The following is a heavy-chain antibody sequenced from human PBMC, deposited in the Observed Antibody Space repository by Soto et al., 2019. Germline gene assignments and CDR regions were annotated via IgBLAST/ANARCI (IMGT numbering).Heavy chain of an antibody. Sequence: EVQLLESGGGLVQPGGSLRLSCAASGFTLSSYAMSWVRQAPGKGLEWVSAISGSGGSTYYADSVKGRFTISRDNSKNTLYLQLNRLRAEDTAVYYCAKHPWFGQVDDWGQGTMVTVSS. CDR2: ISGSGGST. V-gene: IGHV3-23*01. J-gene: IGHJ4*02. CDR1: GFTLSSYA. CDR3: AKHPWFGQVDD. D-gene: IGHD3-10*01.